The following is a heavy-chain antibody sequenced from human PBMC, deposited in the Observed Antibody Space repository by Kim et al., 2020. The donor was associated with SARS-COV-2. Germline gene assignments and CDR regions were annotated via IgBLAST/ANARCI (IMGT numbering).Heavy chain of an antibody. J-gene: IGHJ4*02. V-gene: IGHV4-34*01. CDR2: INHSGST. Sequence: SETLSLTCAVYGGSFSGYYWSWIRQPPGKGLEWVGEINHSGSTNYNPSLKSRVTISVDTSKNQFSLKLSSVTAADTAVYYCARGKRGWYAVGYPDYWGQGTLVTVSS. D-gene: IGHD6-19*01. CDR3: ARGKRGWYAVGYPDY. CDR1: GGSFSGYY.